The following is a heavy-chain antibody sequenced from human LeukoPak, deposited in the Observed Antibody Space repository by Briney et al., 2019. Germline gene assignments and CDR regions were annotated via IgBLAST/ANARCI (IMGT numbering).Heavy chain of an antibody. CDR3: ARDRGALPLTTFFDY. D-gene: IGHD3-16*01. Sequence: WASVKVSCTASGYTFSMYGVSWVRQAPGQGLEWMGWISAYNGNTNYVQRLQGRVTMATDTSTSTAYMELRSLRSDDTAVYYCARDRGALPLTTFFDYWGQGTLVTASS. J-gene: IGHJ4*02. V-gene: IGHV1-18*04. CDR1: GYTFSMYG. CDR2: ISAYNGNT.